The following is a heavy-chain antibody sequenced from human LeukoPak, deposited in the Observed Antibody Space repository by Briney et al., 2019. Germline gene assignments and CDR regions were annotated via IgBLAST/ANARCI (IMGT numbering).Heavy chain of an antibody. CDR2: IYYSGST. D-gene: IGHD3-22*01. Sequence: PSETLSLTCTVSGGSISSGDYYWSWIRQPPGKGLEWIGYIYYSGSTYYNPSLKSRVTISVDTSKNQFSLKLSSVTAADTAVYYCASTTYYYDISGDAFDIWGQGTMVTVSS. J-gene: IGHJ3*02. CDR1: GGSISSGDYY. V-gene: IGHV4-30-4*08. CDR3: ASTTYYYDISGDAFDI.